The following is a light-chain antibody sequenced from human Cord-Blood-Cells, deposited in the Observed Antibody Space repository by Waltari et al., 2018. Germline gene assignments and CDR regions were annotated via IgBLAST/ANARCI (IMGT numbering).Light chain of an antibody. CDR1: SSDVGGYNY. CDR3: SSYTSSSTWV. J-gene: IGLJ3*02. V-gene: IGLV2-14*01. Sequence: QSVLTQPPSVSEAPRQRVTISCTGTSSDVGGYNYVSWYQQHPGKAPKLMIYDVSKRPSGVSNRFSGSKSGNTASLTISGLQAEDEADYYCSSYTSSSTWVFGGGTKLTVL. CDR2: DVS.